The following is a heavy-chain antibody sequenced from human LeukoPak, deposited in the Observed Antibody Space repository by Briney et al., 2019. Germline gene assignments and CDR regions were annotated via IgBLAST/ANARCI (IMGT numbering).Heavy chain of an antibody. CDR3: ARWGLLWFGEL. J-gene: IGHJ4*02. CDR2: IYYSGST. V-gene: IGHV4-39*07. CDR1: GGSISSSSYY. D-gene: IGHD3-10*01. Sequence: SETLFLTCTVSGGSISSSSYYWGWIRQPPGKGLEWIGSIYYSGSTYYNPSLKSRVTISVDTSKNQFSLKLSSVTAADTAVYYCARWGLLWFGELWGQGTLVTVSS.